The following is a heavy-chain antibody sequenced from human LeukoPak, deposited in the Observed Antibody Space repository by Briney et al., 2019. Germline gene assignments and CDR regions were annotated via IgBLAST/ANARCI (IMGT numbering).Heavy chain of an antibody. D-gene: IGHD6-19*01. Sequence: SETLSLTCTVSGGSISSYYWSWIRQPPGKGLEWIGYIYYSGSTNYNPSLKSRVTISVDTSKNQFSLKLSSVTAADTAVYYCARDGHSSGWASYYGMHVWGQGTTVTVSS. J-gene: IGHJ6*02. CDR3: ARDGHSSGWASYYGMHV. CDR1: GGSISSYY. V-gene: IGHV4-59*01. CDR2: IYYSGST.